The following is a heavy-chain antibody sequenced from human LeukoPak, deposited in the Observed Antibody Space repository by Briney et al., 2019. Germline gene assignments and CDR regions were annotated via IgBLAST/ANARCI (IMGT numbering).Heavy chain of an antibody. CDR2: INPNSGGT. V-gene: IGHV1-2*06. D-gene: IGHD3-22*01. CDR1: GHTFTGHY. CDR3: ARVVYYYDSSGYEY. Sequence: ASVKVSCKASGHTFTGHYMHWVRQAPGQGLEWMGRINPNSGGTNYAQKFQGRVTMTRDTSISTAYMELSRLRSDDTAVYYCARVVYYYDSSGYEYWGQGTLVTVSS. J-gene: IGHJ4*02.